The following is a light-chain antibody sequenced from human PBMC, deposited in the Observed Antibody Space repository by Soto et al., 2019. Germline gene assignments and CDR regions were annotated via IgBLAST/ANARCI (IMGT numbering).Light chain of an antibody. J-gene: IGKJ4*01. CDR1: QSVSSSY. Sequence: EIVLTQSPGTLSLSPGERATLSCRASQSVSSSYLAWYQQKPGQAPRLLIYGASSRATGIPDRFSGSGSGTDFTLTISRLETEDFAVYYCQQYGSSTSTFGGGTKV. V-gene: IGKV3-20*01. CDR2: GAS. CDR3: QQYGSSTST.